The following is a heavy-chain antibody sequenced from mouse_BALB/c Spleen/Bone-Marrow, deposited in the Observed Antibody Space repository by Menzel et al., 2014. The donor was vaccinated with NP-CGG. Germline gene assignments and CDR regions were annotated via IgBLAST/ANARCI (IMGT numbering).Heavy chain of an antibody. CDR1: GYAFTNYL. CDR3: ARRDDAMDY. CDR2: INPGSGGT. V-gene: IGHV1-54*03. D-gene: IGHD3-3*01. J-gene: IGHJ4*01. Sequence: QVQLKQSGAELVRPGTSVKVSRKASGYAFTNYLIEWVKQRPGQGPEWIGVINPGSGGTNYNEKFKGKATLTADKSSSTAYMQLSSLTSDDSAVYFCARRDDAMDYWGQGTSVTVSS.